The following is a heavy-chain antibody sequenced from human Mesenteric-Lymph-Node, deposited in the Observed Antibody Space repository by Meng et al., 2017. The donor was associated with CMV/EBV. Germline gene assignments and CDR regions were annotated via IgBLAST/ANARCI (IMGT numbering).Heavy chain of an antibody. V-gene: IGHV3-21*01. D-gene: IGHD3-22*01. CDR2: ISSSSSYI. CDR1: GFPFSSYS. J-gene: IGHJ4*02. Sequence: SGFPFSSYSMNWVRQAPGKGLEWVSSISSSSSYIYYADSVKGRFTISRDNAKNSLYLQMNSLRAEDTAVYYCARETSRRDSSGYYIDYWGQGTLVTVSS. CDR3: ARETSRRDSSGYYIDY.